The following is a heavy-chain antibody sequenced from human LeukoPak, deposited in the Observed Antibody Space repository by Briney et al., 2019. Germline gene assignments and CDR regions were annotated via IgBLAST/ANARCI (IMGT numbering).Heavy chain of an antibody. CDR1: GYTFTGYY. CDR3: ARVRSSSWYRNWYFDL. Sequence: ASVKVSCKASGYTFTGYYMHWVRQAPGQGLEWMGWINPNSGGTNYAQKFQGRVTMTRDTSISTAYMELSRLRSDDTAVYYCARVRSSSWYRNWYFDLWGRGTLVTVSS. D-gene: IGHD6-13*01. J-gene: IGHJ2*01. V-gene: IGHV1-2*02. CDR2: INPNSGGT.